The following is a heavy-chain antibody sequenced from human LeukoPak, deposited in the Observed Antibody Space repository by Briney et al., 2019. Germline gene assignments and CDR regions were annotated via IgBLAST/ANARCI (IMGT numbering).Heavy chain of an antibody. J-gene: IGHJ3*02. CDR2: IKSEIDGGAT. CDR1: GFTFSDTW. D-gene: IGHD5-12*01. Sequence: GGSLRLSCAASGFTFSDTWMNWVRQAPGKGLEWVGRIKSEIDGGATDYAAPVQGRFTISRDDSQATLYLQMKSLKTEDTAVYYCTTGGSVIVAGTRAFDIWGQGTMVTVSS. CDR3: TTGGSVIVAGTRAFDI. V-gene: IGHV3-15*07.